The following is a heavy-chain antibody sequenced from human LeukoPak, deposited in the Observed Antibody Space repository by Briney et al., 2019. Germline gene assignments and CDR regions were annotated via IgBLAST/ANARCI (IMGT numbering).Heavy chain of an antibody. CDR2: ISSSGENI. Sequence: GGSLRLSCAASGFTFSSYEMNWVRQAPGKGLEWVSYISSSGENIYYADSVKGRFTISRDNAKNSLYLQVNSLRAEDTAVYFCARTPTYDFWSGYTLDVWGQGTTVTVSS. CDR3: ARTPTYDFWSGYTLDV. J-gene: IGHJ6*02. V-gene: IGHV3-48*03. D-gene: IGHD3-3*01. CDR1: GFTFSSYE.